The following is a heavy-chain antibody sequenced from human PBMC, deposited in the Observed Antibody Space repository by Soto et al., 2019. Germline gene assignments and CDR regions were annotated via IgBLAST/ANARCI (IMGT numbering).Heavy chain of an antibody. J-gene: IGHJ6*02. CDR1: GYTFTSYG. D-gene: IGHD1-26*01. CDR3: ARSSGTSPPSRYYYGLEV. CDR2: ISAHNGDT. V-gene: IGHV1-18*01. Sequence: ASVKVSCKASGYTFTSYGFSWVRQAPGQGLEWMGLISAHNGDTIYVQKFQDRITMTTDTSTNTAYLELRSLKSADTAVFYCARSSGTSPPSRYYYGLEVWGQGTTVTVSS.